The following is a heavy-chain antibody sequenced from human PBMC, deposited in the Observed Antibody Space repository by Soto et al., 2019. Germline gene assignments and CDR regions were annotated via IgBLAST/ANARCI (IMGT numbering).Heavy chain of an antibody. CDR1: GYTFSNYD. D-gene: IGHD3-10*01. V-gene: IGHV1-8*01. CDR2: VNPNNGDT. Sequence: QAQLVQSGAELKKPGASVKVSCKASGYTFSNYDMNWVRQATGQGPEWIGWVNPNNGDTGYAQKFQGRVTLTTDISTTTAYMELTGLRSEDTAIYYCAKVSRKGSAIDFDYWGQGTLITVSS. J-gene: IGHJ4*02. CDR3: AKVSRKGSAIDFDY.